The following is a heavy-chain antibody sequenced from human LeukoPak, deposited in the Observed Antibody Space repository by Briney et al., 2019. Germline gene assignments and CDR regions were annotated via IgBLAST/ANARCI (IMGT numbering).Heavy chain of an antibody. J-gene: IGHJ4*02. Sequence: SETLSLTCTVSGGSISSYYWSWIRQPPGKGLEWIGYIYYSGSTNYNPSLKSRVTISEDTSKNQFSLKLSSVTAADTAVYYCARDRHDFWSGFDYWGQGTLVTVSS. V-gene: IGHV4-59*12. CDR1: GGSISSYY. D-gene: IGHD3-3*01. CDR2: IYYSGST. CDR3: ARDRHDFWSGFDY.